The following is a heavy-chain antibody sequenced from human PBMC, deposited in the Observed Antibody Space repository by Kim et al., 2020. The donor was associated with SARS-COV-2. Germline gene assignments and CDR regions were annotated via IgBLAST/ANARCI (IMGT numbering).Heavy chain of an antibody. V-gene: IGHV1-46*01. CDR1: GYTFTSYY. D-gene: IGHD6-13*01. CDR3: ARDLWQQLDPGHIYYYYGMDV. Sequence: ASVKVSCKASGYTFTSYYMHWVRQAPGQGLEWMGIINPSGGSTSYAQKFQGRVTMTRDTSTSTVYMELSSLRSEDTAVYYCARDLWQQLDPGHIYYYYGMDVWGQGTTVTVSS. CDR2: INPSGGST. J-gene: IGHJ6*02.